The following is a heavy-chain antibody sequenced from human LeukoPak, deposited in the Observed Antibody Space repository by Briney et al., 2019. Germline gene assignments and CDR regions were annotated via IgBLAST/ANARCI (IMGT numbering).Heavy chain of an antibody. CDR2: TRNKANSYIT. J-gene: IGHJ4*02. V-gene: IGHV3-72*01. CDR1: GFTSSDLF. CDR3: ASIRGTFGY. D-gene: IGHD1-26*01. Sequence: GGSLRPSCPPSGFTSSDLFLAWARRPQGRGRAGVGRTRNKANSYITEYAASVKGRFTISRDDSKNSLYLQLRSLKTDDTAMYYCASIRGTFGYWGQGTLVTVSS.